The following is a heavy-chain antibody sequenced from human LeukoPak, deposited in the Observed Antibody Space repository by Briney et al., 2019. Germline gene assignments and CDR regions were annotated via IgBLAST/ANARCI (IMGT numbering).Heavy chain of an antibody. CDR2: IRSKAYGGTT. CDR3: TRVGTAMVWPFDY. J-gene: IGHJ4*02. CDR1: GFDFSTQW. V-gene: IGHV3-49*04. Sequence: GGSLRLSCAASGFDFSTQWMSWVRQAPGKGLEWVGFIRSKAYGGTTEYAASVKGRFTISRDDSKSIAYLQMNSLKTEDTAVYYCTRVGTAMVWPFDYWGQGTLVTVSS. D-gene: IGHD5-18*01.